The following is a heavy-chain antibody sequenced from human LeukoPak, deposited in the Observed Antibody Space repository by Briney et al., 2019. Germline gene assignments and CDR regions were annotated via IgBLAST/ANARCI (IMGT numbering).Heavy chain of an antibody. Sequence: PSETLSLTCTVSGGSISSSSYYWGWIRQPPGKGLEWIGSIYYSGSTYYNPSLKSRVTISVDTSKNQFSLKLSSVTAADTAVYYCARPYYYGSGSPVIDYWGQGTLVTVSS. J-gene: IGHJ4*02. V-gene: IGHV4-39*01. CDR1: GGSISSSSYY. CDR3: ARPYYYGSGSPVIDY. CDR2: IYYSGST. D-gene: IGHD3-10*01.